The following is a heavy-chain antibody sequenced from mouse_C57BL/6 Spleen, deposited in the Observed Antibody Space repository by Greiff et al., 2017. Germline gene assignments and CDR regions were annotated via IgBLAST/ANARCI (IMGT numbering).Heavy chain of an antibody. CDR3: TTPAYYSNYVFDY. D-gene: IGHD2-5*01. J-gene: IGHJ2*01. Sequence: VKLMESGAELVRPGASVTLSCKASGYTFTDYEMHWVKQTPVHGLEWIGAIDPETGGTAYNQKFKGKAILTADKSSSTAYMELRSLTSEDSAVYYCTTPAYYSNYVFDYWGQGTTLTVSS. CDR2: IDPETGGT. CDR1: GYTFTDYE. V-gene: IGHV1-15*01.